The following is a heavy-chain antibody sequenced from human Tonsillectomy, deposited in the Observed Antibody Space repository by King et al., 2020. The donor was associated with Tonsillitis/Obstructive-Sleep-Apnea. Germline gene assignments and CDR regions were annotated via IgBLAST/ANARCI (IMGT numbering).Heavy chain of an antibody. D-gene: IGHD2-8*02. CDR3: AHRXPDTGIXFXXXX. V-gene: IGHV2-5*02. CDR1: GFSLSTPGVA. CDR2: IYWDDDD. Sequence: ITLKESGPTLVKPTQTLTLTCTFSGFSLSTPGVAVGWIRQPPGKALEWLALIYWDDDDRYSPSLKSRLTITKDTSKHQVVLTLTNMDYTDAGTYFCAHRXPDTGIXFXXXXXGQGIPVTVSS. J-gene: IGHJ4*02.